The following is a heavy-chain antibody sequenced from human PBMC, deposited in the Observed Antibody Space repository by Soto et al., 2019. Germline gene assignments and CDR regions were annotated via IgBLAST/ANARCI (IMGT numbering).Heavy chain of an antibody. CDR3: AREEYYYGSGAFFDY. D-gene: IGHD3-10*01. J-gene: IGHJ4*02. CDR1: GGTFSSYT. V-gene: IGHV1-69*04. CDR2: IIPILGIA. Sequence: GXSVKVSFKASGGTFSSYTISWVRHTPGQGLEWMGRIIPILGIANYAQKFQGRVTITADKSTSTAYMELSSLRSEDTAVYYCAREEYYYGSGAFFDYWGQGTLVTVSS.